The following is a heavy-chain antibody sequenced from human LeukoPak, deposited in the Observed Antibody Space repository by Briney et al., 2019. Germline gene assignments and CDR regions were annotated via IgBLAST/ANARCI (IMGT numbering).Heavy chain of an antibody. CDR1: GFTFTNHW. Sequence: GESLRLSCAASGFTFTNHWMSWVRQAPGKGLEWVANIKEDGSEKYYVDSVKGRFTVSRDNVKNSLFLQMNSLRVDDTAVYYCAKAGSSVFGSWGQGTLVTVSS. D-gene: IGHD3-3*02. CDR3: AKAGSSVFGS. V-gene: IGHV3-7*03. J-gene: IGHJ5*02. CDR2: IKEDGSEK.